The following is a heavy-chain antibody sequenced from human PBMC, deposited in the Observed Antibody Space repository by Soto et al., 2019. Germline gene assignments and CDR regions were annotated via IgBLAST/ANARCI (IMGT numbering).Heavy chain of an antibody. V-gene: IGHV4-30-2*01. CDR2: ISHSGST. J-gene: IGHJ4*02. CDR1: GGSISSGGYS. D-gene: IGHD3-10*01. Sequence: TLSLTCAVSGGSISSGGYSWSWIRQPPGKGLEWIGYISHSGSTYYNPSLKSRVTISVDRSKNQFSLKLNSMTAADTAVYYCARHNYGSGSTYFDYWGQGTLVTVSS. CDR3: ARHNYGSGSTYFDY.